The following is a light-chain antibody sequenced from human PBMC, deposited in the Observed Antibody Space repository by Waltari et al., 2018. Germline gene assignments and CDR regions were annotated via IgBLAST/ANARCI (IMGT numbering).Light chain of an antibody. CDR1: PSMSASY. CDR3: QQYGSSPRT. CDR2: GTS. J-gene: IGKJ1*01. V-gene: IGKV3-20*01. Sequence: EIVLTQSPGTLSLSPGEGATLSCRASPSMSASYLAWYQQRPGQAPRLLIYGTSSRATGIPDRFSGSGSGTDFTLTISRLEPEDFAVYYCQQYGSSPRTFGQGTKVEIK.